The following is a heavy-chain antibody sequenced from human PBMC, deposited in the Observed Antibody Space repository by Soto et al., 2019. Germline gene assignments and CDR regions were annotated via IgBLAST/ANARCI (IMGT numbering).Heavy chain of an antibody. D-gene: IGHD5-18*01. CDR3: ERGGYGAWYFDL. CDR2: IKGDGSST. Sequence: EVQLVESGGGLVQPGGSLRLSCAASGFTFSTYWMHWIRQGPGKGLVWVPRIKGDGSSTSYADSVKGRFTISRDNAKNTVYLQMDSLRAEDTAVYYCERGGYGAWYFDLWGRGTLVTVSS. J-gene: IGHJ2*01. CDR1: GFTFSTYW. V-gene: IGHV3-74*01.